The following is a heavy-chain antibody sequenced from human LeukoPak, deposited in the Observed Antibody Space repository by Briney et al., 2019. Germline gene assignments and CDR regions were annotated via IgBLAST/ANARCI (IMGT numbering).Heavy chain of an antibody. D-gene: IGHD5-24*01. Sequence: GGSLRLSCAASGFMFDDYAMHWVRQVPGRGLAWVSLISGDGVSSFYADSVRGRFTISRDNNNNSLPLQMHSLTAEDTAFYYCAREQFSHTSNYFDNWGQGILVTVSS. CDR3: AREQFSHTSNYFDN. J-gene: IGHJ4*02. V-gene: IGHV3-43*02. CDR2: ISGDGVSS. CDR1: GFMFDDYA.